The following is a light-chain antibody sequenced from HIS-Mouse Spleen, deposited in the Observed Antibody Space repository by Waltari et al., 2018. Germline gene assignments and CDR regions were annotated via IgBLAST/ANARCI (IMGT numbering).Light chain of an antibody. Sequence: QSALTQPASVSGSPGQSITISCTGTSRYVGSYNLVPRYQQHPGKAPKLMIYEGSKRPSGVSNRFSGSKSGNTASLTISGLQAEDEADYYCCSYAGSSTWVFGGGTKLTVL. CDR2: EGS. CDR1: SRYVGSYNL. V-gene: IGLV2-23*01. CDR3: CSYAGSSTWV. J-gene: IGLJ3*02.